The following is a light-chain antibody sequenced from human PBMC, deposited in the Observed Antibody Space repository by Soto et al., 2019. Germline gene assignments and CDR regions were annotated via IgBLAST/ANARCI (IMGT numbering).Light chain of an antibody. CDR3: QQLNTYPA. Sequence: DLPLTQSPSFLSASVGDRVIITCRASQGIGSYLGWYQQAPGKAPKLLIYGASTLQSGVPSRFSGSGSGTEFTLTIRSLQPEDVATYYCQQLNTYPAFGGGTKVEI. J-gene: IGKJ4*01. CDR1: QGIGSY. V-gene: IGKV1-9*01. CDR2: GAS.